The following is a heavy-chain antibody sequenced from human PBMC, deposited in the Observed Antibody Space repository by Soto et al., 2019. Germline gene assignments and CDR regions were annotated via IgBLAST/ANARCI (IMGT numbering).Heavy chain of an antibody. CDR2: INTHNGNT. CDR3: TREGSAPYYYDAMDV. D-gene: IGHD3-10*01. J-gene: IGHJ6*02. V-gene: IGHV1-18*01. CDR1: GYTFTTYG. Sequence: GASVKVSCKASGYTFTTYGISWVRQAPGEGLEWLGWINTHNGNTNYAQNLQGRVFMTADTSTNTAYMELRSLRSDDTAIYYCTREGSAPYYYDAMDVWGQGTTVTVSS.